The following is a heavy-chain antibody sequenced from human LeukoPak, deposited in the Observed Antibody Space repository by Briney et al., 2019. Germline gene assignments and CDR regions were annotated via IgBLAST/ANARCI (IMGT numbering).Heavy chain of an antibody. CDR2: ISGSGVGT. CDR1: GFXFSNYA. V-gene: IGHV3-23*01. D-gene: IGHD4-23*01. Sequence: PGGSLRLSCAASGFXFSNYAISWVRQAPGKGREWVSFISGSGVGTYYADSVKGRFTISRDNSKNTLYLQMNSLRAEDTAVYYCAKVYSRDYGGNSFFDYWGQGTLVTVSS. J-gene: IGHJ4*02. CDR3: AKVYSRDYGGNSFFDY.